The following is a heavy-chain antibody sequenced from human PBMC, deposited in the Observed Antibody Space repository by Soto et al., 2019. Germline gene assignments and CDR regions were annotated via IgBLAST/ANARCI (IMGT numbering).Heavy chain of an antibody. Sequence: GGSLRLSCAASGFTFSSYAMSWVRQAPGKGLEWVSDISGSGGSTYYADSVKGRFTISRDNSKNTLYLQMNSLRAEDSAVYYCAKVRTGDRPYYFDYWGHGTLVTVSS. CDR1: GFTFSSYA. CDR2: ISGSGGST. CDR3: AKVRTGDRPYYFDY. J-gene: IGHJ4*01. D-gene: IGHD7-27*01. V-gene: IGHV3-23*01.